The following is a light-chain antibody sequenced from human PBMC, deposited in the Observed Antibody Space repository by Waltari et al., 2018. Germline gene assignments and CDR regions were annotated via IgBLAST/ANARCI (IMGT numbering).Light chain of an antibody. Sequence: DIQMTQSPSTLPASVGDTLTNTCRASQSVSSWLAWYQQKAGKAPTVLIYDASDLESGVPSRFSGSGSDTEFTLTISNLQPDDFATYYCQQYDSYVYTFGQGTKLEIK. CDR1: QSVSSW. V-gene: IGKV1-5*01. J-gene: IGKJ2*01. CDR2: DAS. CDR3: QQYDSYVYT.